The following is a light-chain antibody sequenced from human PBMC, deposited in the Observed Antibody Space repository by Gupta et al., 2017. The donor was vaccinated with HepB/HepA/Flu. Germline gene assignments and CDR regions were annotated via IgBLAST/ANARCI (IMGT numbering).Light chain of an antibody. CDR1: NIGSES. CDR3: QRRDGDTDHVV. CDR2: YDS. Sequence: SNVLTQAPPVSVAPGMTASITCGGNNIGSESVHWYQQKPGQAPVLVIYYDSDRSSGIPERFSGSKYGNTATLTITRVEAGDDADYYCQRRDGDTDHVVFGGGTKLTVL. J-gene: IGLJ2*01. V-gene: IGLV3-21*04.